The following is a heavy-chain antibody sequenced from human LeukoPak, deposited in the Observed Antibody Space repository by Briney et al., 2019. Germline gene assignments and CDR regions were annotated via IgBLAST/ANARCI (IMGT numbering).Heavy chain of an antibody. CDR3: TNFNDRDAFDI. Sequence: GGSLRLSCAASGIAFSKDWMNWVRQAPGKGLEWVGRIKSKTDGGTTDYAAPVKGRITISRDDSKNTPYLQMDSLKTEDTAVYYCTNFNDRDAFDIWGQGTMVTVSS. D-gene: IGHD3-22*01. CDR1: GIAFSKDW. J-gene: IGHJ3*02. V-gene: IGHV3-15*01. CDR2: IKSKTDGGTT.